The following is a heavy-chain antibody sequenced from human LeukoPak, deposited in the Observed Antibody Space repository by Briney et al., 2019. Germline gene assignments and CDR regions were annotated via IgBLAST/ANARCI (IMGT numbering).Heavy chain of an antibody. Sequence: SVKVSCKASGGTFSSYAISWVRQAPGQGLEWMGGIIPIFGTANYAQKFQGRVTITADKSTSTAYMELSSLRSEDTAVYYCARAMLLTTSTVTAAFDIWGQGTMVTVSS. CDR1: GGTFSSYA. CDR2: IIPIFGTA. D-gene: IGHD4-11*01. V-gene: IGHV1-69*06. J-gene: IGHJ3*02. CDR3: ARAMLLTTSTVTAAFDI.